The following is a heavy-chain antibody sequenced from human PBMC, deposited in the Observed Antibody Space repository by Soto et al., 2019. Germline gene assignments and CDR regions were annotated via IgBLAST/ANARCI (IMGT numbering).Heavy chain of an antibody. CDR3: ARELSDYDFWSGYDYYYGMDV. V-gene: IGHV4-34*01. CDR2: INHSGST. Sequence: SDTLSLTCAVSGGSFTGDYWRWIRQPPGKGLEWIGEINHSGSTNYNPSLKSRVTISVDTSKNQFSLKLSSVTAADTAVYYCARELSDYDFWSGYDYYYGMDVWGQGTXVT. J-gene: IGHJ6*02. CDR1: GGSFTGDY. D-gene: IGHD3-3*01.